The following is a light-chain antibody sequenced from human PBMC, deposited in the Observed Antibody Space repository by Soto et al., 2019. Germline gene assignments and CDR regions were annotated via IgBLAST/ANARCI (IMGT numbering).Light chain of an antibody. CDR2: EVS. CDR1: SSDVGGYNY. V-gene: IGLV2-14*01. Sequence: QSALTQPASVSRSPGQSITISCTGTSSDVGGYNYVSWFQQHPGKAPKLMIYEVSNRPSGVSNRFSGSRSGNTASLTISGLQSEDEAEYYCNSYTNNNTFVFGTGTKVTVL. J-gene: IGLJ1*01. CDR3: NSYTNNNTFV.